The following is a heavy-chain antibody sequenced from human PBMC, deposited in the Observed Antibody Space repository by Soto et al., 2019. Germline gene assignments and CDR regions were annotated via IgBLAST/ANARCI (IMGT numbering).Heavy chain of an antibody. CDR2: IIVGSGQT. V-gene: IGHV1-58*01. CDR3: VKDVVFWP. D-gene: IGHD2-15*01. Sequence: SVKVSCKTSGFTFTNSAVQWVRQARGQSLEWIGWIIVGSGQTKSAQKIQERLTITRDISTSTVYMELSSLNSEDTAMYYCVKDVVFWPWGQGTRVTVSS. CDR1: GFTFTNSA. J-gene: IGHJ4*02.